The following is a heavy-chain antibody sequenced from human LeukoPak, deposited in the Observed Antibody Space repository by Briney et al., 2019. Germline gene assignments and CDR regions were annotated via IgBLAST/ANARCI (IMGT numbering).Heavy chain of an antibody. Sequence: SETLSLTCTVSGGSISSYYWSWIRQPAGKGLGWIGRIYTSGSTNYNPSLKSRVTMSVDTSKNQFSLKLSSVTAADTAVYYCARGYCSSTSCYTGNWFDPWGQGTLVTVSS. J-gene: IGHJ5*02. CDR2: IYTSGST. CDR1: GGSISSYY. V-gene: IGHV4-4*07. CDR3: ARGYCSSTSCYTGNWFDP. D-gene: IGHD2-2*02.